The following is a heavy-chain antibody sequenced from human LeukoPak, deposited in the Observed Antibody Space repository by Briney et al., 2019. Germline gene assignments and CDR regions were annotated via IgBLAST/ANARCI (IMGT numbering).Heavy chain of an antibody. D-gene: IGHD1-1*01. Sequence: GGSLRLSCAASGFTFSSYSMNWVRQAPGKGLEWVSSISSSSTYLYYADSVKGRFTISRDNAKDSLYLQMNSLRAEDTAVYYCAKDQTLWNENWFDPWGQGTLVTVSS. CDR3: AKDQTLWNENWFDP. J-gene: IGHJ5*02. CDR2: ISSSSTYL. V-gene: IGHV3-21*04. CDR1: GFTFSSYS.